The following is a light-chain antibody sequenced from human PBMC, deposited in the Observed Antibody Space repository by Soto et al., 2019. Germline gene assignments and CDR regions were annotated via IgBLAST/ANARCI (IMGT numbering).Light chain of an antibody. CDR3: MQPLQSWT. J-gene: IGKJ1*01. CDR1: QGLLHSNGYNY. V-gene: IGKV2-28*01. Sequence: DIVITQSPLSLPVTPGEPASISCRSSQGLLHSNGYNYLDWYLQKPGQSPQLLIYLGSNRASGVPDRFSGSGSGTDFTLKISRVEAEDVGVYYCMQPLQSWTFGQGTKVDIK. CDR2: LGS.